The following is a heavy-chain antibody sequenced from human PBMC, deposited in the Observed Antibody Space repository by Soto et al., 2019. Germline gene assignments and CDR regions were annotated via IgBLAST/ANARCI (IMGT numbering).Heavy chain of an antibody. Sequence: GESLKISCQGCGYIFTNYWIGWVRQMPGKGLEWMGIIYPGDSDTRYSPSFQGQVTISADKSISTAYLQWSSLKASDTAMYYCAGLANIFGFDNWGHGALVTVPS. D-gene: IGHD3-3*02. V-gene: IGHV5-51*01. J-gene: IGHJ4*01. CDR3: AGLANIFGFDN. CDR2: IYPGDSDT. CDR1: GYIFTNYW.